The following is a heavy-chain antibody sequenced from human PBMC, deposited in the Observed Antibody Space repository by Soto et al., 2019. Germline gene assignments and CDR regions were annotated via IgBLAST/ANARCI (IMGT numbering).Heavy chain of an antibody. J-gene: IGHJ4*02. Sequence: EVQMLESGGYLVQPGGSLRVSCASGFTFSHYTMAWVRQAPGKGLEWVSGFSRSNGVAYYADSVKGRFTISRDNSKNTFSLQMNSLRGDDTAVYFCARAIETAMDPCDYWGQGTLVTVSS. D-gene: IGHD5-18*01. CDR1: GFTFSHYT. CDR2: FSRSNGVA. CDR3: ARAIETAMDPCDY. V-gene: IGHV3-23*01.